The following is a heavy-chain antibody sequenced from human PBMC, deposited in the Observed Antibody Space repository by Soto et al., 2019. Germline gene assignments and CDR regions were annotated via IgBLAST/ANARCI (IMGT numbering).Heavy chain of an antibody. D-gene: IGHD2-21*01. CDR2: IYVTGAV. CDR1: GAALNSGNYY. CDR3: ARLRIATNNYKWFDP. V-gene: IGHV4-31*03. J-gene: IGHJ5*02. Sequence: PSETLSLTSSVSGAALNSGNYYWRWIRQVPGKGLEWIGHIYVTGAVDYNPSLRDRITISQDTSERQFSLNLRLVTAADTAVYYCARLRIATNNYKWFDPWGQGTPVTVSS.